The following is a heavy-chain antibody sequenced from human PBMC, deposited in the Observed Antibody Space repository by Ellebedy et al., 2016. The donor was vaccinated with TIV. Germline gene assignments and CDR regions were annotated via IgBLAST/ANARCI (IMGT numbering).Heavy chain of an antibody. CDR2: IWHDGSNK. CDR1: GFAFSSFG. J-gene: IGHJ5*02. V-gene: IGHV3-33*01. CDR3: ARDYEAILNWFDP. Sequence: GESLKISCAASGFAFSSFGMHWVRQAPGKGLEWVTLIWHDGSNKYYADSVKGRFTISRDNSKNTLYLQMNSLRAEDTAVYYCARDYEAILNWFDPWGQGTLVTVSS. D-gene: IGHD3-9*01.